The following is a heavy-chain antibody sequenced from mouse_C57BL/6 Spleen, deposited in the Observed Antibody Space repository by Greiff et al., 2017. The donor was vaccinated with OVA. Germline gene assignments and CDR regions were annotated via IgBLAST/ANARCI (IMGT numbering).Heavy chain of an antibody. Sequence: QVQLQQPGAELVRPGSSVKLSCKASGYTFTSYWMHWVKQRPIQGLEWIGNIDPSDSETHYNQKFKDKATLTVDKSSSTAYMQLSSLTSEDSAVDYCARESYYGSSYDFDYWGQGTTLTVSS. CDR3: ARESYYGSSYDFDY. CDR1: GYTFTSYW. D-gene: IGHD1-1*01. V-gene: IGHV1-52*01. CDR2: IDPSDSET. J-gene: IGHJ2*01.